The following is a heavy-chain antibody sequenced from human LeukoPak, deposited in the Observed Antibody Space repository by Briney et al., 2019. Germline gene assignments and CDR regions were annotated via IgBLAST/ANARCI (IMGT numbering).Heavy chain of an antibody. V-gene: IGHV4-59*01. CDR1: GGSISSYY. Sequence: SENLSLTCTVSGGSISSYYWSWIRQPPGKGLEWIGYIYYSGSTNYNPSLKSRVTISVDTSKNQFSLKLSSVTAADTAVYYCARDNGFGELFAEPHAFDIWGQGTMVTVSS. D-gene: IGHD3-10*01. CDR2: IYYSGST. J-gene: IGHJ3*02. CDR3: ARDNGFGELFAEPHAFDI.